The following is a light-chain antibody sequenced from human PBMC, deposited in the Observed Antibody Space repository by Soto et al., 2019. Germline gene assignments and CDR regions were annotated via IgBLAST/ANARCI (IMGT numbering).Light chain of an antibody. Sequence: QSALTQPPSASGSPGQSVTISCTGTSSDVGGYNYVSWYQQHPGKAPKLMIYEVSTRPSGVPDRFSGSKSGNTASLTVSGLQAEDEADDDCSSYAGRTLYVFGTGTKLTVL. CDR2: EVS. CDR1: SSDVGGYNY. J-gene: IGLJ1*01. CDR3: SSYAGRTLYV. V-gene: IGLV2-8*01.